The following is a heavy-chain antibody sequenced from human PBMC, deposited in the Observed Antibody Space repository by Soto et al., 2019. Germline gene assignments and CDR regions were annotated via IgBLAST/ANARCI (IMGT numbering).Heavy chain of an antibody. CDR1: GGSNSSYY. CDR3: ARARNFLTGSYKGGFYYFDY. J-gene: IGHJ4*02. D-gene: IGHD3-9*01. CDR2: MSYSGST. Sequence: SETRSLTCTVSGGSNSSYYWSWIRQSPGKGLEWIGYMSYSGSTTYNPSLKSRVTISLHTSNNQFSLDLNSVTAADTAVYYCARARNFLTGSYKGGFYYFDYWGQGPLVTVS. V-gene: IGHV4-59*01.